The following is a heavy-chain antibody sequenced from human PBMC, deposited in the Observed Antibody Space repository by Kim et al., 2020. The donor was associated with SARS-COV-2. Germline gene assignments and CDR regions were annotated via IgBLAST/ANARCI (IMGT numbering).Heavy chain of an antibody. Sequence: SETLSLTCAVYGGSFSGYYWSWIRQPPGKGLEWIGEINHSGSTNYNPSLKSRVTISVDTSKNQFSLKLSSVTAADTAVYYCARGPHQWLVFYRAQPQGLYYFDYWGQGTLVTVSS. D-gene: IGHD6-19*01. J-gene: IGHJ4*02. CDR3: ARGPHQWLVFYRAQPQGLYYFDY. CDR2: INHSGST. V-gene: IGHV4-34*01. CDR1: GGSFSGYY.